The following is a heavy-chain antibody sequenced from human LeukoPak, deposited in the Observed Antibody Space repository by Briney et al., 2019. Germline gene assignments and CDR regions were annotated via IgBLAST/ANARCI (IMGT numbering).Heavy chain of an antibody. D-gene: IGHD6-13*01. CDR3: ARFAPEHYSSSCFDY. CDR2: IYYSGST. J-gene: IGHJ4*02. V-gene: IGHV4-39*07. CDR1: GGSISSSSYY. Sequence: SETLSLTCTVSGGSISSSSYYWGWIRQPPGKGLEWIGSIYYSGSTYYNPSPKSRVTISVDTSKNQFSLKLSSVTAADTAVYYCARFAPEHYSSSCFDYWGQGTLVTVSS.